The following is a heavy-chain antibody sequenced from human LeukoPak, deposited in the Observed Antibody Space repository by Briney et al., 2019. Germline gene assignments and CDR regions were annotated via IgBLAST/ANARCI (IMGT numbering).Heavy chain of an antibody. V-gene: IGHV3-15*04. CDR1: GLTFNNAW. D-gene: IGHD1-1*01. CDR2: IASNVDGGTT. Sequence: GGSLRLSCAASGLTFNNAWMSWVRQAPGKGLEWVGRIASNVDGGTTDYAAPVRGRFTISRDDSKHTLFLQMNSLKTEDTAVYYCARDWNYAFDFWGQGTMVTVSS. CDR3: ARDWNYAFDF. J-gene: IGHJ3*01.